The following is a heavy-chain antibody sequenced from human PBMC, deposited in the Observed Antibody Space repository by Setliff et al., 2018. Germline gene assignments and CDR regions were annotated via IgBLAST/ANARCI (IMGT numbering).Heavy chain of an antibody. CDR1: GYTFTSYG. D-gene: IGHD6-19*01. V-gene: IGHV1-18*01. Sequence: ASVKVSCKASGYTFTSYGISWVRQAPGQGLEWMGWISAYNGNTNYAQKLQGRVTMTTDTSTSTAYMELRSLRSDDTAVYYCVRSSAPQVVLAADFDFWGQGTPVTVSS. CDR3: VRSSAPQVVLAADFDF. CDR2: ISAYNGNT. J-gene: IGHJ4*02.